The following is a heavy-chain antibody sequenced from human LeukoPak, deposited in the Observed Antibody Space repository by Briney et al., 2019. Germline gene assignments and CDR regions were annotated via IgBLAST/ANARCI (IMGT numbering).Heavy chain of an antibody. J-gene: IGHJ4*02. D-gene: IGHD1-14*01. CDR2: ISWNSGSI. CDR3: ARRLSTTWAFDY. CDR1: GFTFDDYA. Sequence: GRSLRLSCAASGFTFDDYAMHWVRQAPGKGLEWVSGISWNSGSIDYADSVKGRFTISRDNANNSLYLQMSRLRAEDTALYYCARRLSTTWAFDYWGQGTLVTVSS. V-gene: IGHV3-9*01.